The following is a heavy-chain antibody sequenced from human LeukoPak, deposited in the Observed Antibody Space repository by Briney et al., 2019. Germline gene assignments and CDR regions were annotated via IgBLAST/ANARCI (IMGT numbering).Heavy chain of an antibody. CDR1: GFTFSSYS. D-gene: IGHD3-22*01. CDR3: AISDSL. J-gene: IGHJ4*02. V-gene: IGHV3-48*02. Sequence: GGSLRLSCAASGFTFSSYSMNWVRQDPGKGLEWISYITSSSSTIYYADSVKGRFTISRDNAKNSLFLQMNSLRDEDTAVYHCAISDSLWGQGTLVTVSS. CDR2: ITSSSSTI.